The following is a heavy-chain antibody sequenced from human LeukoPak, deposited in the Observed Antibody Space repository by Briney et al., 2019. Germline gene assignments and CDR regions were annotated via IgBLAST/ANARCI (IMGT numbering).Heavy chain of an antibody. J-gene: IGHJ6*02. V-gene: IGHV1-2*04. CDR1: GYTFTGYY. Sequence: ASVKVSCKASGYTFTGYYMHWVRQAPGQGLEWMGWINPNSGGTNYAQKFQGWVTMTRDTSISTAYMELSRLRSDDTAVYYCARYYYDSSGYANYYGMDVWGQGTTVTVSS. D-gene: IGHD3-22*01. CDR2: INPNSGGT. CDR3: ARYYYDSSGYANYYGMDV.